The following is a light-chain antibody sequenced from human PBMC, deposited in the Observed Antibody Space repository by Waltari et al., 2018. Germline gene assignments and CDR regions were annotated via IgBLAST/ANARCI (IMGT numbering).Light chain of an antibody. V-gene: IGKV1-33*01. CDR2: GAY. Sequence: DIQLTQSPSSLSESVRDRVTITCQANPDISKYVSWYQQKPGKAPKLLIYGAYNLETGVPSRFSGSGSRTDFTFTISSLQPEDVATYYCQQYDNLPVTFGQGTKVEIK. CDR1: PDISKY. J-gene: IGKJ1*01. CDR3: QQYDNLPVT.